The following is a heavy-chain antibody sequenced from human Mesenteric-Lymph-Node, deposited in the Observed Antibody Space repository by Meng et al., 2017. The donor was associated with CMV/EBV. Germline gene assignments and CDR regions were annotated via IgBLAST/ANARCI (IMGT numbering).Heavy chain of an antibody. Sequence: LRLSCTVSGGSIRSGDYYWSWIRQPSGKGLEWIGYIYYSGSAYYNPSLKSRVTISLDTSKNQFSLNLSSVTAADTAVYYCARGRGRWLQLGYWGQGTLVTVSS. V-gene: IGHV4-30-4*08. CDR3: ARGRGRWLQLGY. CDR1: GGSIRSGDYY. CDR2: IYYSGSA. D-gene: IGHD5-24*01. J-gene: IGHJ4*02.